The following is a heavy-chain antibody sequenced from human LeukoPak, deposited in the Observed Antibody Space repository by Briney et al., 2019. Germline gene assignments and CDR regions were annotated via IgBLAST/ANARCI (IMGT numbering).Heavy chain of an antibody. CDR2: ISGGGGST. CDR1: GFTFTSYS. CDR3: AKGGKWDVTPFDY. V-gene: IGHV3-23*01. D-gene: IGHD1-26*01. J-gene: IGHJ4*02. Sequence: GGSLRLSCAASGFTFTSYSMNSVRHAPGKGLEWVSTISGGGGSTYYADSVKGRFTISRDNSKNTLYLQVNSLRAEDMAVYYCAKGGKWDVTPFDYWGQGTLVTVSS.